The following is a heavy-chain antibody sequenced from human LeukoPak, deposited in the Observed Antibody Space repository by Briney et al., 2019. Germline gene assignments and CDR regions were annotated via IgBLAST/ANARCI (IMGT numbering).Heavy chain of an antibody. Sequence: PSETLSLTCTVSGGSISSYYWSWIRQPPGKGLEWIGYIYYSGSTNYNPSLKSRVTISVDTSKNQFSLKLSSVTAADTAVYYCARSPRVYDSSGYYYLFDYWAREPWSPSPQ. J-gene: IGHJ4*02. D-gene: IGHD3-22*01. CDR1: GGSISSYY. V-gene: IGHV4-59*01. CDR3: ARSPRVYDSSGYYYLFDY. CDR2: IYYSGST.